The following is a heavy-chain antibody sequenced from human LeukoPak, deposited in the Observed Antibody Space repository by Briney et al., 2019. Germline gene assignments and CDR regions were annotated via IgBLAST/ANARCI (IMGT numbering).Heavy chain of an antibody. CDR3: ATYYGDYDAFDI. D-gene: IGHD4-17*01. Sequence: EGSLRLSCAASGFTFSSYAMSWVRQAPGKGLEWVSAISGSGGSTYYADSVKGRFTISRDNSKNTLYLQMNSLRAEDTAVYYCATYYGDYDAFDIWGQGTMVTVSS. CDR1: GFTFSSYA. V-gene: IGHV3-23*01. CDR2: ISGSGGST. J-gene: IGHJ3*02.